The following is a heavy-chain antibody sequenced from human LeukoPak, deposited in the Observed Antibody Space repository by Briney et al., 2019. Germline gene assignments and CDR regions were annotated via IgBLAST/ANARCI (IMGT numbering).Heavy chain of an antibody. V-gene: IGHV4-39*01. CDR1: GGSISSSSYY. CDR3: ARHLGYSYGYSVPPDY. CDR2: IYYSGST. J-gene: IGHJ4*02. D-gene: IGHD5-18*01. Sequence: SETLSLTCTVSGGSISSSSYYWGWIRQPPGKGLEWIGSIYYSGSTYYNPSLKSRVTISVDTSKNQFSLKLSSVTAADTAVYYCARHLGYSYGYSVPPDYWGQGTLVTVSS.